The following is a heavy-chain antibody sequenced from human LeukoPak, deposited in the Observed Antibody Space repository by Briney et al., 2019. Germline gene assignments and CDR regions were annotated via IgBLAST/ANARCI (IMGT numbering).Heavy chain of an antibody. Sequence: GGSLRLSCAASGFTFDDYGMSWVRQAPGKGLEWVGRIKSKTDGGTTDYAAPVKGRFTISRDDSKNTLYLQMNSLKTEDTAVYYCTTHGSGSYYRGYFDYWGQGTLVTVSS. D-gene: IGHD3-10*01. V-gene: IGHV3-15*01. J-gene: IGHJ4*02. CDR2: IKSKTDGGTT. CDR1: GFTFDDYG. CDR3: TTHGSGSYYRGYFDY.